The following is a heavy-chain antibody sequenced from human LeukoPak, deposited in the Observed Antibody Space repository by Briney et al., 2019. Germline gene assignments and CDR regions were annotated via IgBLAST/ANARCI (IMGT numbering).Heavy chain of an antibody. CDR1: GFIFSNYP. CDR3: TDILRL. D-gene: IGHD3-9*01. J-gene: IGHJ4*02. V-gene: IGHV3-30*04. Sequence: GRSLRLSCSVSGFIFSNYPMHWVRQAPGKELEWVAVVSNDGNKTNYAQSVRGRFSISRDNSKNMMYLQMSSLRPEDTAMYFCTDILRLWGQGSLVTVSA. CDR2: VSNDGNKT.